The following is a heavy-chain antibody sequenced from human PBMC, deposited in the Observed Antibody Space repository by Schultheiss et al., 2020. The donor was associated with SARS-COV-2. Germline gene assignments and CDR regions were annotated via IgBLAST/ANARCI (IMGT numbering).Heavy chain of an antibody. J-gene: IGHJ6*02. D-gene: IGHD6-6*01. CDR2: INSDGSNT. Sequence: GGSLRLSCAASGFTFSSYDMHWVRQATGKGLEWVSRINSDGSNTSYADSVKGRFTISRDNAKNTLYLQMNSLRAEDTAVYYCARDLSSSARIYYYGMDVWGQGTTVTVSS. CDR1: GFTFSSYD. V-gene: IGHV3-74*01. CDR3: ARDLSSSARIYYYGMDV.